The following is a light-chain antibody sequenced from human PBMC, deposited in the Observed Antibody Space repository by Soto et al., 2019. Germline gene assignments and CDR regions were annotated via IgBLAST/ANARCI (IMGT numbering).Light chain of an antibody. CDR1: NYKIGSNT. CDR2: IDN. J-gene: IGLJ1*01. Sequence: QSVLTQPPSASGTPGQRVTISCSGSNYKIGSNTVNWYQHLPGTDPKLLIYIDNQRPSGGPDRFSGSSSGTSASLAISGRQSEDEADYYCAAWDDRLNGFVSGTGTKVTVL. V-gene: IGLV1-44*01. CDR3: AAWDDRLNGFV.